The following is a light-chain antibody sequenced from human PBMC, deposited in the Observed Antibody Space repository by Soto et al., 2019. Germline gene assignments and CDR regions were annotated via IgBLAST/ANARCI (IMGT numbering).Light chain of an antibody. J-gene: IGKJ3*01. V-gene: IGKV3-11*01. CDR1: QYINTR. Sequence: EIVLTQSPDTLSSFPGDRVTLSCRASQYINTRWAWYQHRPGQAPRLLIYQTSIRAAGIPARFSASGSGTDFTLTICDVQPEDFAHYDWHQRQSWPRTFGQGTKVDN. CDR3: HQRQSWPRT. CDR2: QTS.